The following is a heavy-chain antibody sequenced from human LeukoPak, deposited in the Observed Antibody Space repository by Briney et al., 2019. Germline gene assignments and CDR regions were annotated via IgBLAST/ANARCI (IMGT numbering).Heavy chain of an antibody. V-gene: IGHV1-69*05. D-gene: IGHD4-23*01. CDR3: ARGGHYGGKGFYYYYYMDV. CDR2: IIPIFGTA. J-gene: IGHJ6*03. Sequence: SVKVSCKASGGTFSSYAISWVRQAPGQGLKWMGGIIPIFGTANYAQKFQGRVTITTDESTSTAYMELSSLRSEDTAVYYCARGGHYGGKGFYYYYYMDVWGKGTTVTVSS. CDR1: GGTFSSYA.